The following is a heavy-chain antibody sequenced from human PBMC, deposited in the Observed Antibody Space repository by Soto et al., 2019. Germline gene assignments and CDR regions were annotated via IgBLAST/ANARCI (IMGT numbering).Heavy chain of an antibody. D-gene: IGHD3-3*01. CDR3: ARLGSDYDFWSGYYYFDY. J-gene: IGHJ4*02. V-gene: IGHV4-39*01. Sequence: SETLSLTCTVSGGSISSSSYYWGWIRQPPGKGLEWIGSIYYSGSTYYNPSLKSQVTISADTSKNQFSLKLSSVTAADTAVYYFARLGSDYDFWSGYYYFDYWGQGTLVTVSS. CDR1: GGSISSSSYY. CDR2: IYYSGST.